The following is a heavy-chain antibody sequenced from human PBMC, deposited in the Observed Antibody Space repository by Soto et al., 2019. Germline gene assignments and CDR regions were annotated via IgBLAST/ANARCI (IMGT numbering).Heavy chain of an antibody. J-gene: IGHJ5*02. D-gene: IGHD4-17*01. CDR3: ARLHPPTVTTKGISWLDP. V-gene: IGHV1-2*02. CDR1: GYTFTGYY. Sequence: ASVKVSCKASGYTFTGYYMHWVRQAPGQGLEWMGWINPNSGGTNYAQKFQGRVTMTRDTSISTAYMELSRLRSDDTAVYYCARLHPPTVTTKGISWLDPWDQGTLVTVYS. CDR2: INPNSGGT.